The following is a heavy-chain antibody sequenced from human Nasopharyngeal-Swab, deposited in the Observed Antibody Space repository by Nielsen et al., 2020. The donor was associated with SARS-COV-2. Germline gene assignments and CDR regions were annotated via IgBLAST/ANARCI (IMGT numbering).Heavy chain of an antibody. Sequence: SETLSLTCTVSGGSISSYYWGWIRQPPGKGLEWIGSIYYSGSTYYNPSLKSRVTISVDTSKNQFSLKLSSVTAADTAVYYCASTPRTYYYDSSGYPNPFDAFDIWGQGTMVTVSS. D-gene: IGHD3-22*01. V-gene: IGHV4-39*01. CDR3: ASTPRTYYYDSSGYPNPFDAFDI. CDR2: IYYSGST. CDR1: GGSISSYY. J-gene: IGHJ3*02.